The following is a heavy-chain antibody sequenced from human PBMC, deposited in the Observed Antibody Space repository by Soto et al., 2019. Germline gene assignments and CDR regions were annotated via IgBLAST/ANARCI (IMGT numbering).Heavy chain of an antibody. CDR2: ISGSGGST. CDR3: AQATIFGVVITPPSYYMAV. D-gene: IGHD3-3*01. CDR1: GFTFSSYA. Sequence: PGGSLRLSCAASGFTFSSYAMSWVRQAPGKGLEWVSAISGSGGSTYYADSVKGRFTISRDNSKNTLYLQMNSLRAEDTAVYYCAQATIFGVVITPPSYYMAVWGKGTTVTVSS. J-gene: IGHJ6*03. V-gene: IGHV3-23*01.